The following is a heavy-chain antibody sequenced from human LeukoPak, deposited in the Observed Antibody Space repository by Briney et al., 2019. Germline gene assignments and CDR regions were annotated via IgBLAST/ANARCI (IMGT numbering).Heavy chain of an antibody. CDR3: ERAVMHKMLSDR. J-gene: IGHJ5*02. CDR2: MNPNSGNT. Sequence: GATVKDHYKNSGYTFSNYDVKRERQTTGQGPEWMGWMNPNSGNTGYALQFQGRVTMTSDTSISTAYMELSSLRSDDTAVYFCERAVMHKMLSDRWEQGTLVTVSS. D-gene: IGHD2-2*01. V-gene: IGHV1-8*01. CDR1: GYTFSNYD.